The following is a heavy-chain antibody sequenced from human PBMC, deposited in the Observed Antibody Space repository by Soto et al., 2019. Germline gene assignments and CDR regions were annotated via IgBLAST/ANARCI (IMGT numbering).Heavy chain of an antibody. CDR1: GFDFAEFA. CDR2: ITRYSGSK. CDR3: AKEKVGGTDYSGLHY. J-gene: IGHJ4*02. D-gene: IGHD1-26*01. Sequence: EVQLVESGGGLVQPGGSLRLSCAASGFDFAEFAMHWVRQTPGQGLEWVSGITRYSGSKGYADSVKGRFIVSRDDAKNALYLQMNSLRPEDTALYYCAKEKVGGTDYSGLHYWGQGTLVTGSS. V-gene: IGHV3-9*01.